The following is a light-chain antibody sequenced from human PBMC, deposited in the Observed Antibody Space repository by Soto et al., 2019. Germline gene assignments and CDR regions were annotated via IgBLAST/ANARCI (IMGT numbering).Light chain of an antibody. CDR1: QSVSTD. V-gene: IGKV3-15*01. Sequence: IMMKKSPATLSVSPGEGATLSCRASQSVSTDLAWYQQKPGQAPRLLIYGASTRATGIPARFSGSGSGTEFTLTISSLQSEDFALYYCQQYNNWPPGTFGRGTKVDIK. CDR3: QQYNNWPPGT. J-gene: IGKJ4*01. CDR2: GAS.